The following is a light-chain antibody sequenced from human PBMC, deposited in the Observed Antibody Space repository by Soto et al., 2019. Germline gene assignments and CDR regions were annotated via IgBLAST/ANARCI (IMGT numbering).Light chain of an antibody. Sequence: DIQMTQSPSTLSASVGDRVTITCRASKSISTWLAWYQQQPRKAPKLLIFDASSLESGVSLRFSGSGSGTDFTLTINNLQPDDSATYYCQQFGSFPYTFGKGTKLEIK. V-gene: IGKV1-5*01. CDR1: KSISTW. J-gene: IGKJ2*01. CDR3: QQFGSFPYT. CDR2: DAS.